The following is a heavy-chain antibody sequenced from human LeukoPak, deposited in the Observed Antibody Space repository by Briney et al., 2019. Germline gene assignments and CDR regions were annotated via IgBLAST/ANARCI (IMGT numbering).Heavy chain of an antibody. D-gene: IGHD3-3*01. CDR3: ARADTVFGVVPY. CDR1: GYSFSRYW. J-gene: IGHJ4*02. Sequence: GESLKIPCKASGYSFSRYWIAWVRQMPGKGLEWMGIIFPADSDPRYSPSFQGQVTISVDKSITTAYLQWSSLKASDTAIYYCARADTVFGVVPYWGQGTLVTVSS. V-gene: IGHV5-51*01. CDR2: IFPADSDP.